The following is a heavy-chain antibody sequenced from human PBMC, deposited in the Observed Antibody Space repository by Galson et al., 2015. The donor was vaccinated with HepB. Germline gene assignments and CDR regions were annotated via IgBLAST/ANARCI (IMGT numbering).Heavy chain of an antibody. J-gene: IGHJ4*02. D-gene: IGHD3-10*01. CDR1: GYTFTSYY. V-gene: IGHV1-46*01. Sequence: SVKVSCKASGYTFTSYYMHWVRQAPGQGLEWMGIINPSGGSTSYAQKFQGRVTMTRDTSTSTVYMELSSLRSEDTAVYYCARDRKGLWFGELLEPLDYWGQGTLVTVSS. CDR3: ARDRKGLWFGELLEPLDY. CDR2: INPSGGST.